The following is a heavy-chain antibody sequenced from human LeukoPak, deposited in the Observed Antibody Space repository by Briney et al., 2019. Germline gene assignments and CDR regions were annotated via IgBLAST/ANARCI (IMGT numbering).Heavy chain of an antibody. CDR1: GYTFTGYY. V-gene: IGHV1-69*02. J-gene: IGHJ2*01. D-gene: IGHD2-15*01. CDR2: IIPILGIA. CDR3: ARTYCSGGSCYLYWYFDL. Sequence: SVKVSCKASGYTFTGYYMHWVRQAPGQGLEWMGRIIPILGIANYAQKFQGRVTITADKSTSTAYMELSSLRSEDTAVYYCARTYCSGGSCYLYWYFDLWGRGTLVTVSS.